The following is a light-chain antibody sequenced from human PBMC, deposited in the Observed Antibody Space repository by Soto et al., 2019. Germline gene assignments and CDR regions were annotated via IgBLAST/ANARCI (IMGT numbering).Light chain of an antibody. V-gene: IGLV1-47*01. CDR3: AAWDDSLSPGV. CDR1: SSNIGSNY. Sequence: QSVLTQPPSASGTPGQRVTISCSGSSSNIGSNYVYWYQQLPATAPKLLIYRNNQRPSGVPDRFSGSKSGTSASLAISGLRSEDEADYYCAAWDDSLSPGVFGGGTKLTVL. J-gene: IGLJ2*01. CDR2: RNN.